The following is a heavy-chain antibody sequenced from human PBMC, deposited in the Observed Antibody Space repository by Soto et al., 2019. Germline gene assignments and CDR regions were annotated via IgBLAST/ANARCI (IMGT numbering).Heavy chain of an antibody. CDR1: GYTFTSYA. J-gene: IGHJ5*02. CDR3: ARNWQWLGINWFDP. Sequence: ASVKVSCKASGYTFTSYAMNWVRQAPGQRLEWMGWINAGNGNTKYSQKFQGRVTITRDTSASTAYMELSSLRSEDTAVYYCARNWQWLGINWFDPWGQGTLVTVSS. V-gene: IGHV1-3*01. D-gene: IGHD6-19*01. CDR2: INAGNGNT.